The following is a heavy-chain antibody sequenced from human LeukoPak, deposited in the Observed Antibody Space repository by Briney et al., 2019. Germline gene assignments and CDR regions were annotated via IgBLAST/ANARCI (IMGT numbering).Heavy chain of an antibody. CDR2: IYSGGST. J-gene: IGHJ1*01. V-gene: IGHV3-53*01. D-gene: IGHD3-10*01. Sequence: TGGSLRLSCAASGFTVSSNYMSWVRQAPGKGLEWVSVIYSGGSTYYADSVKGRFTISRDNSKNTLYLQMNSLRAEDTAVYYCAKGGVLWFGELSIPNWGQGTLVTVSS. CDR1: GFTVSSNY. CDR3: AKGGVLWFGELSIPN.